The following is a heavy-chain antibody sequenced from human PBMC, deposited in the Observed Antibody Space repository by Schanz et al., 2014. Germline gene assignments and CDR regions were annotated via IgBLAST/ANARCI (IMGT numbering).Heavy chain of an antibody. Sequence: TASGFTFSTYAMNWVRQAPGKGLEWVSGISGSGGDTYYVDSVKGRFTISRDNAKNSLYLQMNSLRDEETAVYYGAREGERKGMLPYYFDYWGQGTLVAVSA. CDR2: ISGSGGDT. J-gene: IGHJ4*02. CDR3: AREGERKGMLPYYFDY. D-gene: IGHD3-10*01. V-gene: IGHV3-23*01. CDR1: GFTFSTYA.